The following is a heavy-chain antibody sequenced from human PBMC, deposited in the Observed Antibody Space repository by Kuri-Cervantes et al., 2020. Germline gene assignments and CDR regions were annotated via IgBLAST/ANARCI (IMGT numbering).Heavy chain of an antibody. CDR3: ARDISSGTTLNYYYDYYKDV. Sequence: GGSLRLSLPAFGSTFSSYGMHWVRQAPGKGLEWVSSISSSSSYIDYADSVKGRFTTSRDNAKNSLYLQMNSLRAEDTAVYYCARDISSGTTLNYYYDYYKDVWGKGTTVTVSS. CDR2: ISSSSSYI. D-gene: IGHD1-1*01. V-gene: IGHV3-21*01. J-gene: IGHJ6*03. CDR1: GSTFSSYG.